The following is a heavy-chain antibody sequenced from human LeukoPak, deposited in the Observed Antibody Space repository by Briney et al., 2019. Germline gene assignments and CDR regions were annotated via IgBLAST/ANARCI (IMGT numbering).Heavy chain of an antibody. CDR3: ARESGYLDY. V-gene: IGHV3-53*01. J-gene: IGHJ4*02. CDR2: IYSGGST. Sequence: GGSLRLSCAASGFNFNNYWMSWLRQAPGKGLEWVSVIYSGGSTYYADSVKGRFTISRDNSKNTLYLQMNSLRAEDTAVYYCARESGYLDYWGQGTLVTVSS. D-gene: IGHD3-22*01. CDR1: GFNFNNYW.